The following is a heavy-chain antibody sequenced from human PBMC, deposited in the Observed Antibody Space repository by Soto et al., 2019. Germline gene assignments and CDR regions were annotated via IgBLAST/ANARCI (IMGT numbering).Heavy chain of an antibody. D-gene: IGHD3-10*01. CDR1: GFSLSTSGAG. CDR3: AHRRSGCGELSVDY. Sequence: QITLKESGPTLVKPTQTLTLTCSFYGFSLSTSGAGVGWIRQPPGKALEWLALMYWDDDKRYSPSLKSRLTITKDTSKNQVVLTMTNMDPVDTATYYGAHRRSGCGELSVDYWGQGTLVTVSS. CDR2: MYWDDDK. V-gene: IGHV2-5*02. J-gene: IGHJ4*02.